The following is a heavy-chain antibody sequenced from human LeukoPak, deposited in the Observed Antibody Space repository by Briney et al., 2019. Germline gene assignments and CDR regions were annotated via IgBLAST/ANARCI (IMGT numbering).Heavy chain of an antibody. CDR3: ARDSGSYRTPLRYYGMDV. CDR1: GFTFSSYG. Sequence: GRSLRLSCEASGFTFSSYGMHWVRQAPGKGLEWVAVIWFDGGNKYYGDSVKGRFTISRDNSKNTLYLQMNSLRAEDTAVYYCARDSGSYRTPLRYYGMDVRGQGTTVTVSS. J-gene: IGHJ6*02. V-gene: IGHV3-33*01. D-gene: IGHD1-26*01. CDR2: IWFDGGNK.